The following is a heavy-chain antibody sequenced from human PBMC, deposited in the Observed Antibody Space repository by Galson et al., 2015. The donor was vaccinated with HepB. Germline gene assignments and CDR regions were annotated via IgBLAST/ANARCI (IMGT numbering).Heavy chain of an antibody. V-gene: IGHV4-59*08. J-gene: IGHJ3*02. Sequence: LSLTCTVSGGSISSYYWSWIRQPPGKGLEWIGYIYYSGGTNYNPSLKSRVTISVDTSKNQFSLKLSSVTAADTAVYYCARHVSVVTAIHDAFDIWGQGTMVTVSS. CDR3: ARHVSVVTAIHDAFDI. D-gene: IGHD2-21*02. CDR1: GGSISSYY. CDR2: IYYSGGT.